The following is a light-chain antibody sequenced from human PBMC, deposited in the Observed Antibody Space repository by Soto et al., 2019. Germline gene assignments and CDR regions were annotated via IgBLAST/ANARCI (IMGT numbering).Light chain of an antibody. CDR3: QQRHMWPIT. CDR2: DAY. CDR1: QSFRGL. Sequence: GLTQCPVTLSLARGERATLSCRASQSFRGLLAWYQQKPGQAPRLLIYDAYNRATGIPPRFSGSGSGTDFTLTMSSLEPEASAVYYCQQRHMWPITFGQGTRLEIK. J-gene: IGKJ5*01. V-gene: IGKV3-11*01.